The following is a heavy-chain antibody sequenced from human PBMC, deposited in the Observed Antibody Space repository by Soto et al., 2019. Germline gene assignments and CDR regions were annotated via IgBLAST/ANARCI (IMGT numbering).Heavy chain of an antibody. CDR3: ARFYDSSGLDFDY. D-gene: IGHD3-22*01. CDR1: GYTFTDYV. V-gene: IGHV1-18*01. Sequence: GASVKVSCKASGYTFTDYVISWVRQAPGQGLEWMGCFNGNNGNTHCAQRFQGRVTMTTDTSTNTAYMELRSLRSDDTAVYYCARFYDSSGLDFDYWGQGTLVTVSS. CDR2: FNGNNGNT. J-gene: IGHJ4*02.